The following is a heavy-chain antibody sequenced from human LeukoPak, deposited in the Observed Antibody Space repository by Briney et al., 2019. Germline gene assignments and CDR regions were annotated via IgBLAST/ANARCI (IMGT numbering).Heavy chain of an antibody. D-gene: IGHD3-3*01. Sequence: SETLSLTCAVSGYSISSGYYWSWIRQPAGKGLEWIGRIYTSGSTNYNPSLKSRVTISVDTSKNQSSLKLSSVTAADTAVYYCARDGAYYDFWSGYLPENYYYYMDVWGKGTTVTVSS. V-gene: IGHV4-61*02. J-gene: IGHJ6*03. CDR2: IYTSGST. CDR3: ARDGAYYDFWSGYLPENYYYYMDV. CDR1: GYSISSGYY.